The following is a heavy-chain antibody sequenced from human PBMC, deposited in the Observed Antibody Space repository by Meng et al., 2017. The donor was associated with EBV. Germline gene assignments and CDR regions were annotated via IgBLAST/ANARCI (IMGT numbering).Heavy chain of an antibody. J-gene: IGHJ4*02. CDR3: AHSKYYSDSGGYWDYFDD. D-gene: IGHD3-10*01. Sequence: TLKVSVPTLVKPTPTPLLPCTFSGISLPTSGVGVGWIRQPPGKALEWLAVIYWDDAKRYSPSLKNRLTITKDTSKNQVVLTMTNMDPVDTATYFCAHSKYYSDSGGYWDYFDDWGQGTLVTVSS. V-gene: IGHV2-5*02. CDR2: IYWDDAK. CDR1: GISLPTSGVG.